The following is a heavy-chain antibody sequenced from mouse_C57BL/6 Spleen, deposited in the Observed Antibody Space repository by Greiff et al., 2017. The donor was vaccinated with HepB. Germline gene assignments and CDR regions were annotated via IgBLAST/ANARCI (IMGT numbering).Heavy chain of an antibody. J-gene: IGHJ2*01. Sequence: EVKLMESEGGLVQPGSSMKLSCTASGFTFSDYYMAWVRQVPEKGLEWVANINYDGSSTYYLDSLKSRFIISRDNAKNILYLQMSSLKSEDTATYYCARGGMGLGYFDYWGQGTTLTVSS. CDR3: ARGGMGLGYFDY. V-gene: IGHV5-16*01. CDR2: INYDGSST. CDR1: GFTFSDYY. D-gene: IGHD4-1*01.